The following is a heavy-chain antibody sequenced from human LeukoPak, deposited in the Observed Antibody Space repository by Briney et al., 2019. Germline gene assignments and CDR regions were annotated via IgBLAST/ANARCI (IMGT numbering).Heavy chain of an antibody. J-gene: IGHJ4*02. D-gene: IGHD4-23*01. CDR2: IYYSGST. Sequence: SETLSLTCTVSGGSISSSSYYWGWIRQPPGKGLEWIGSIYYSGSTYYNPSLKSRVTISVDTSKNQFSLKLSSVTAADTAVYCCARYRATVVTSFDYWGQGTLVTVSS. V-gene: IGHV4-39*07. CDR3: ARYRATVVTSFDY. CDR1: GGSISSSSYY.